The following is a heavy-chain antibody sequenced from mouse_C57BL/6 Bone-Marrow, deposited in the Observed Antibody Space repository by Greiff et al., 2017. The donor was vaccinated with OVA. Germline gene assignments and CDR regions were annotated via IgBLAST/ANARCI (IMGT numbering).Heavy chain of an antibody. V-gene: IGHV1-53*01. D-gene: IGHD1-1*01. CDR3: ARGLRRYLDFDY. J-gene: IGHJ2*01. CDR2: INPSNGGT. CDR1: GYTFTSYC. Sequence: QVQLQQPGTELVKPGASVKLSCKASGYTFTSYCMHWVKQRPGQGLEWIGNINPSNGGTNYNEKFKSKATLTVDKSSSTAYMQLSSLTSEDSAVYDGARGLRRYLDFDYGGQGTTLTVSS.